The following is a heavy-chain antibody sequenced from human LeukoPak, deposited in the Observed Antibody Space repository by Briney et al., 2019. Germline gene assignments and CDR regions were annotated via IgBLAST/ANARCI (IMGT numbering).Heavy chain of an antibody. Sequence: GGSLRLSCAASGFTFSSYGMHWVRQAPGKGLEWVAVIWYDGSNKYYADSVKGRFTISRDNSKNTLYLQMNSLRAEDTAVYYCAKEPDYGDYFDYWGQGTLVTVSS. CDR2: IWYDGSNK. CDR1: GFTFSSYG. CDR3: AKEPDYGDYFDY. J-gene: IGHJ4*02. V-gene: IGHV3-33*06. D-gene: IGHD4-17*01.